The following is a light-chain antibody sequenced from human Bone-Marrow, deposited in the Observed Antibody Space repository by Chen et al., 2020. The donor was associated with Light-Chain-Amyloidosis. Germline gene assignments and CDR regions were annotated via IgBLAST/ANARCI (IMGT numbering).Light chain of an antibody. J-gene: IGKJ1*01. V-gene: IGKV3-15*01. Sequence: EIVMTQSPATLSVSPGETATLSCSASQSVSSNLAWYQQKPGQSPRLLIYGASSRATGIPARFSGSGAETELTLTISSLQSEDFAVYYCQQYNNWPVAFGQGTRVEIK. CDR3: QQYNNWPVA. CDR1: QSVSSN. CDR2: GAS.